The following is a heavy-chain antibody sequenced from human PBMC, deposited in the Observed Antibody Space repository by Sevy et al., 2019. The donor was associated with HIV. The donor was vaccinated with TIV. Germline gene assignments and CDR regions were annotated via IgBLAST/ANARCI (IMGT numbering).Heavy chain of an antibody. CDR2: ISYDGSNK. J-gene: IGHJ4*02. CDR1: GFTFSSYA. V-gene: IGHV3-30*04. Sequence: GGSLRLSCAASGFTFSSYAMHWVRQAPGKGLEWVGVISYDGSNKYYADSVKGRFTISRDNSKNTLYLQMNSLRAEDTAVYYCARDIPDFWSGYFFDYWGQGTLVTVSS. D-gene: IGHD3-3*01. CDR3: ARDIPDFWSGYFFDY.